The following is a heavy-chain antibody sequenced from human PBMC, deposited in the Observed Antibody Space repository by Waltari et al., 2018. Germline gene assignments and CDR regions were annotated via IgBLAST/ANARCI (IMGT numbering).Heavy chain of an antibody. CDR3: ARPQTISTSWLAS. D-gene: IGHD2-2*01. V-gene: IGHV1-18*01. CDR1: GYTFTSYG. Sequence: QVQLVQSGAEVKKPGASVTVSCKASGYTFTSYGISWVRQAPGQGLEWMGWISAYNGNTGYAQTFQGRITLTMNTSISTAYMELSSLRSDDTAVYYCARPQTISTSWLASWGQGTLVTVSA. CDR2: ISAYNGNT. J-gene: IGHJ5*01.